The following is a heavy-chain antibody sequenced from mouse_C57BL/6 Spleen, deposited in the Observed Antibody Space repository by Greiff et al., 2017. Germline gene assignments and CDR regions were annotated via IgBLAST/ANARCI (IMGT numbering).Heavy chain of an antibody. CDR2: IDPNSGGT. CDR1: GYTFSSHW. J-gene: IGHJ1*03. D-gene: IGHD2-2*01. Sequence: VQLQQPGAELVKPGASVKLSCKASGYTFSSHWTHCGKQKPGRGPEGMGRIDPNSGGTKYNEKFKSTATLTVDKPSSTAYMQLSSRTSEDSAVYYCARGPMVTNWYFDVWGTGTTVTVSS. V-gene: IGHV1-72*01. CDR3: ARGPMVTNWYFDV.